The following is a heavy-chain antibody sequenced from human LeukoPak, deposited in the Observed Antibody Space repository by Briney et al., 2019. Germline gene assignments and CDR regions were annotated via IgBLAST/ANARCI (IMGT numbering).Heavy chain of an antibody. V-gene: IGHV1-18*01. D-gene: IGHD5-18*01. CDR3: ASDLSTAMVAYYFDY. Sequence: ASVKVSCKSSGYTFTIYGISWVRQAPGQGLERMGWISAYNGYTNNAQKLQGRVTMTTDTSTSTAYMELRSLRSDDTAVYYCASDLSTAMVAYYFDYWGQGTLVTVSS. CDR1: GYTFTIYG. J-gene: IGHJ4*02. CDR2: ISAYNGYT.